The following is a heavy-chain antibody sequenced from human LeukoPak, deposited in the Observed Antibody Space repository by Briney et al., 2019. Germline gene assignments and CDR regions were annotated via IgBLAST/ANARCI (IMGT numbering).Heavy chain of an antibody. D-gene: IGHD3-10*01. CDR1: GYTFTSYA. J-gene: IGHJ5*02. CDR2: INTNTGNP. Sequence: VSVKVSCKASGYTFTSYAMNWVRQAPGQGLEWMGWINTNTGNPTYAQGFTGRFVFSLDTSVSTAYLQISSLKAEDTAVYYCARAPLWFGELRNWFDPWGQGTLVTVSS. V-gene: IGHV7-4-1*02. CDR3: ARAPLWFGELRNWFDP.